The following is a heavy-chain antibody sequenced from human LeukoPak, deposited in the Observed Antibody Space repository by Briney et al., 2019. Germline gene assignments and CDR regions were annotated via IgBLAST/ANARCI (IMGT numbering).Heavy chain of an antibody. CDR2: IYYSGST. V-gene: IGHV4-59*11. CDR3: ARGGSSGSISPHFDY. CDR1: GGSISSHY. J-gene: IGHJ4*02. D-gene: IGHD3-22*01. Sequence: PSETPSLTCTVSGGSISSHYWSWIRQPPGKGLEWIGYIYYSGSTNYNPSLKSRVTISVDTSKNQFSLKLSSVTAADTAVYYCARGGSSGSISPHFDYWGQGTLVTVSS.